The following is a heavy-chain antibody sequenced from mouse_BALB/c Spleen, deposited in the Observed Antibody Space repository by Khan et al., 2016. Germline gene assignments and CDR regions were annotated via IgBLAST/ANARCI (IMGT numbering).Heavy chain of an antibody. D-gene: IGHD2-4*01. Sequence: VQLQQSGAELVKPGASVKLSCTASGFNIKDTYMHWVKQRPEQGLEWIGRIDPANGNTKYDPKFQGKATITADTSSNTAYLQLSSLTSEDTAVYYCARYPYDDDVGFAYWGQGTLVTVSA. V-gene: IGHV14-3*02. CDR2: IDPANGNT. CDR3: ARYPYDDDVGFAY. CDR1: GFNIKDTY. J-gene: IGHJ3*01.